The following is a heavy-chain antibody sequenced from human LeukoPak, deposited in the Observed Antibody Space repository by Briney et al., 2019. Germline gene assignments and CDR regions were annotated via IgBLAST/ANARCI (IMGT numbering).Heavy chain of an antibody. Sequence: GGSLRLPCAASGFTFSSYWMHWVRQAPGKGLVWVSRVNSDGSSTTYADSVKGRFTISRDNAKNTLYLQMNSLRAEDTAVYYCARGTTQYSSGWYGLDYWGQGTLVTVSS. V-gene: IGHV3-74*01. CDR3: ARGTTQYSSGWYGLDY. CDR2: VNSDGSST. CDR1: GFTFSSYW. J-gene: IGHJ4*02. D-gene: IGHD6-19*01.